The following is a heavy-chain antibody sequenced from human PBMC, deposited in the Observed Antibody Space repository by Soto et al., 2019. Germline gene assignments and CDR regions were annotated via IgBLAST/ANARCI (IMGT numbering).Heavy chain of an antibody. Sequence: QVQLQESGPGLVKPSQTLSVSCTVSGDSVGRGGHYWTWIRQHPGKGLEWIGYIYWTGSTSYNPSLKCRVTISVDRSQNQFSLKLNSVTAADTAVYYCARDAGLTSAIDYWGQGTLITVSS. CDR1: GDSVGRGGHY. CDR3: ARDAGLTSAIDY. D-gene: IGHD4-4*01. CDR2: IYWTGST. V-gene: IGHV4-31*02. J-gene: IGHJ4*02.